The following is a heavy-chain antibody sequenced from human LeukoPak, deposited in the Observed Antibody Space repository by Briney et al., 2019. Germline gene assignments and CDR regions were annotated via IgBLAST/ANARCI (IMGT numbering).Heavy chain of an antibody. D-gene: IGHD6-13*01. J-gene: IGHJ3*02. CDR1: GYSISSGCY. V-gene: IGHV4-38-2*02. CDR2: IYHSGST. CDR3: AAGYDAFDI. Sequence: SETLSLTCTVSGYSISSGCYWGWIRQPPGKGLEWIGSIYHSGSTYYNPSLKSRVTISVDTSKNQFSLKLSSVTAADTAVYYCAAGYDAFDIWGQGTMVTVSS.